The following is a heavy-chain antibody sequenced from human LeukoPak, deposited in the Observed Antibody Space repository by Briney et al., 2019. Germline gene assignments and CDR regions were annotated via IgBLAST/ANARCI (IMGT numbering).Heavy chain of an antibody. Sequence: GGSLRLSCAASGLTFSRYTMTWVRQAPGKGLEWVSFITTSSSYIYYADSVKGRFTISRDNAKNSLYLQMNSLRAEDTAVYYCARDLYDRAADIWGQGTMVTVSS. V-gene: IGHV3-21*01. J-gene: IGHJ3*02. CDR3: ARDLYDRAADI. CDR2: ITTSSSYI. CDR1: GLTFSRYT. D-gene: IGHD3-16*01.